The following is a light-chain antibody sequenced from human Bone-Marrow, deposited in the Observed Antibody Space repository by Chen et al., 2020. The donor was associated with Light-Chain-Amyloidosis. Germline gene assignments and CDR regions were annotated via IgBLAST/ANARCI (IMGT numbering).Light chain of an antibody. CDR1: SSDVGGDNH. J-gene: IGLJ1*01. V-gene: IGLV2-14*01. Sequence: QSALPPPASLSGSPGQSITLSCTGTSSDVGGDNHVSWYQQHPDKAPKLMIYEVTNRPSWVPDRFSGSKSDNTASLTISGLQTEDEADYCCSSYTITNTLVFGSGTRVTVL. CDR2: EVT. CDR3: SSYTITNTLV.